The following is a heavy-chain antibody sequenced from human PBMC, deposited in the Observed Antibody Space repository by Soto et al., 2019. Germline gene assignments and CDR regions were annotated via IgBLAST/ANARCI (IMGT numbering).Heavy chain of an antibody. V-gene: IGHV3-21*01. CDR3: ARGYDVVRVPVAIRVGYFDH. CDR1: GFTFSSHT. CDR2: ISATGSDI. Sequence: EVDLVESGGGLAKPGGALRLSCTDSGFTFSSHTMNWVRQAPGKGLEWVSLISATGSDIYYGDSVMGRFTISRDNAKNSLYLQLNNLRVEDTAVYYCARGYDVVRVPVAIRVGYFDHWGQGTVVTVSS. J-gene: IGHJ4*02. D-gene: IGHD3-16*01.